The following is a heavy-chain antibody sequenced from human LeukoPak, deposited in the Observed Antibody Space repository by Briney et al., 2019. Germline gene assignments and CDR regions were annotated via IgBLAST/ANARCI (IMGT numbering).Heavy chain of an antibody. CDR3: ARLPTVVIATWIDY. V-gene: IGHV5-51*01. CDR1: GYSFSIYW. D-gene: IGHD2-15*01. J-gene: IGHJ4*02. Sequence: GESLKISCKGAGYSFSIYWIGWVRQMPGKGLEWMGIIYPGDSDTRYSPSFQGQFTISADKSTSTVYLQWSSLKASDTAMYYRARLPTVVIATWIDYWGQGTLVTVSS. CDR2: IYPGDSDT.